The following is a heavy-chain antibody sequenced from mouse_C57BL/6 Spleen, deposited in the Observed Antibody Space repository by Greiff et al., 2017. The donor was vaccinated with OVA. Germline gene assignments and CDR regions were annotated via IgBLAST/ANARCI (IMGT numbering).Heavy chain of an antibody. V-gene: IGHV2-2*01. CDR2: IWSGGST. CDR3: ARKRSLPYAMDY. CDR1: GFSLTSYG. D-gene: IGHD6-5*01. Sequence: VQLKESGPGLVQPSQSLSITCTVSGFSLTSYGVHWVRQSPGKGLEWLGVIWSGGSTDYNAAFISSLSISTDNSKSHIFFKKNSLQSDYTTIYICARKRSLPYAMDYWGQGTSVTVSS. J-gene: IGHJ4*01.